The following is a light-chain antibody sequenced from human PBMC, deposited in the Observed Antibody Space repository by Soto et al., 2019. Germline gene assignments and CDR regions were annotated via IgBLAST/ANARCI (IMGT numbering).Light chain of an antibody. J-gene: IGLJ2*01. CDR1: SSNIGGGYD. CDR3: QSYDSSLSGVV. Sequence: QSVLTQPPSASGAPGQRVTISCTGSSSNIGGGYDVPWYQQLPGTAPKLLIYGNSNRPSGVPDRFSGSKSGTSASLAITGLQAEDEADYYCQSYDSSLSGVVFGAGTKLTVL. CDR2: GNS. V-gene: IGLV1-40*01.